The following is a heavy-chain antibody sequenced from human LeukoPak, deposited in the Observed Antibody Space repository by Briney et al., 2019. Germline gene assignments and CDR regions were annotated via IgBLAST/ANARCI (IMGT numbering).Heavy chain of an antibody. D-gene: IGHD3-22*01. CDR1: GFTFSDNW. CDR2: IRQDASAV. Sequence: GGSLRLSCAVSGFTFSDNWMSWVRQAPGKGLEWVANIRQDASAVFQVDSLKGRFTVSRDNTKNSLYLQMSSLRVEDTAVYYCARWIHDSAAWRLDYWGRGALVTVSS. J-gene: IGHJ4*02. V-gene: IGHV3-7*04. CDR3: ARWIHDSAAWRLDY.